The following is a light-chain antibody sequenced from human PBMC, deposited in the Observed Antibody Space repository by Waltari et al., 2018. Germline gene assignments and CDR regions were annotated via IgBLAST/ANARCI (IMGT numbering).Light chain of an antibody. J-gene: IGKJ1*01. Sequence: EIVLTQSPGTLYLSPGERATLACRASQRVSRWLAWYQQKPGQAPRLLIYGASSRATGIPDRFSGSGSGTDFSLTISRLEPEDFAVYYCQKYGTLPATFGQGTKVEIK. CDR1: QRVSRW. CDR3: QKYGTLPAT. V-gene: IGKV3-20*01. CDR2: GAS.